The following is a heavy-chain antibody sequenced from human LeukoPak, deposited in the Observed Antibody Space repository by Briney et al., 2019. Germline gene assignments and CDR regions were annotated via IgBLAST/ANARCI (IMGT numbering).Heavy chain of an antibody. J-gene: IGHJ4*02. CDR1: GGSISSSSYY. CDR2: IYYSGTT. CDR3: ARYHSGYDDY. Sequence: PSETLSLTCTVSGGSISSSSYYWGWIRQPPGKGLEWIGSIYYSGTTYYNPSLKSRITMSLDTSKSQFSLKVTSVTAADTAVCYCARYHSGYDDYWGQGTLVTVSS. V-gene: IGHV4-39*07. D-gene: IGHD5-12*01.